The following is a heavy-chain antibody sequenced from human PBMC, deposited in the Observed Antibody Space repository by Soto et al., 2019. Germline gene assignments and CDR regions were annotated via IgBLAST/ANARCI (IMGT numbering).Heavy chain of an antibody. Sequence: GESLKISCKGSGYSFTSYWIGWVRQMPGKGLEWMGIIYPGDSDTRYSPSFQGQVTISADKSISTAYLQWSSLKASDTAMYYCARAPMGRGVIRFTYSGMDVSGEGTRVTLSS. CDR2: IYPGDSDT. D-gene: IGHD3-10*01. V-gene: IGHV5-51*01. CDR3: ARAPMGRGVIRFTYSGMDV. CDR1: GYSFTSYW. J-gene: IGHJ6*02.